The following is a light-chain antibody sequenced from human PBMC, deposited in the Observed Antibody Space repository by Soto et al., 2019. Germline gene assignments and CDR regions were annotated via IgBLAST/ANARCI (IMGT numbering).Light chain of an antibody. J-gene: IGKJ2*01. Sequence: DIQMTQSPPTLSASVGDRVTITCRASQSIRSWLAWYQQKPGKAPKLLIYKASSLESGVPSRFSGSGSGTEFTLTISSLQPDDFATYYCQQYNSYSLFGQGTKLDIK. CDR1: QSIRSW. V-gene: IGKV1-5*03. CDR2: KAS. CDR3: QQYNSYSL.